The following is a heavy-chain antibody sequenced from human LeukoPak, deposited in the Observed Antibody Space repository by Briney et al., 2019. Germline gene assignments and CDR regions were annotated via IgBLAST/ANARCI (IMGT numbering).Heavy chain of an antibody. CDR3: ARNWNAPYFGY. CDR2: INPGSGGT. CDR1: GYTFTGYY. Sequence: ASVKVSCKASGYTFTGYYIHWVRQAPGQGLEWMGWINPGSGGTNYAQKFQGRVTMTRDTSISTAYMEMSRLRSDDTAVYYCARNWNAPYFGYWGQGTLVTVSS. V-gene: IGHV1-2*02. J-gene: IGHJ4*02. D-gene: IGHD1-1*01.